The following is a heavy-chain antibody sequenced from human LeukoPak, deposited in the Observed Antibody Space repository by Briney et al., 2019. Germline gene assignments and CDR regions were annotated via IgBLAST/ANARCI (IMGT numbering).Heavy chain of an antibody. J-gene: IGHJ2*01. CDR1: GFTFSSYA. V-gene: IGHV3-23*01. D-gene: IGHD6-19*01. Sequence: GGSLRLSCAASGFTFSSYAMSWVRRAPGKGLERVSAISGSGGSTYYADSVKGRFTISRDNSKNTLYLQMNSLRAEDTAVYYCAKDGYSSGWYYWYFDLWGRGTLVTVSS. CDR3: AKDGYSSGWYYWYFDL. CDR2: ISGSGGST.